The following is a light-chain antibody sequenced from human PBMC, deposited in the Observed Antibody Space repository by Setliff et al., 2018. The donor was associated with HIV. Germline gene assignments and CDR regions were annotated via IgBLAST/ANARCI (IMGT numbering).Light chain of an antibody. CDR3: QVWDSSSGLDV. Sequence: SYALTQPPSVSVAPGKTARITCGGNNIGSKSVHWYQQKPGQAPVLVIYYDSDRPSGIPERFSGSNSGNTATLTITRVEAGEGADYYCQVWDSSSGLDVFGTGTKVTVL. CDR1: NIGSKS. CDR2: YDS. V-gene: IGLV3-21*04. J-gene: IGLJ1*01.